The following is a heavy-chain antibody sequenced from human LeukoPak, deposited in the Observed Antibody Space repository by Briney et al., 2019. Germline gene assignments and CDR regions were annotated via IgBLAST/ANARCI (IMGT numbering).Heavy chain of an antibody. J-gene: IGHJ3*02. Sequence: SETLSLTCAVYGGSFSGYYWSWLRQPPGKGLEWIGEKNHSGSNNYNPSLKSRVTISVDTSKNQFSLKLSSVTAADTAVYYCARGRRLLWFGEPGAFDIWGQGTMVTVSS. V-gene: IGHV4-34*01. CDR2: KNHSGSN. CDR3: ARGRRLLWFGEPGAFDI. D-gene: IGHD3-10*01. CDR1: GGSFSGYY.